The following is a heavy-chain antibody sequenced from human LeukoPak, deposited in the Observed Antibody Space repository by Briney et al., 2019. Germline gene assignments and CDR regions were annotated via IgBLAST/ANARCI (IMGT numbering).Heavy chain of an antibody. D-gene: IGHD6-19*01. J-gene: IGHJ4*02. CDR1: DYYISSGYY. CDR2: IYHSGST. CDR3: ARSGYSSAWSFDY. V-gene: IGHV4-38-2*01. Sequence: SETLSLTCEVSDYYISSGYYWGWIRQPPGKGLGWIGSIYHSGSTYYNPSLKSRVTISVDTSNNQFSLKLTSVTAADTAVYYCARSGYSSAWSFDYWGQGTLVTVSS.